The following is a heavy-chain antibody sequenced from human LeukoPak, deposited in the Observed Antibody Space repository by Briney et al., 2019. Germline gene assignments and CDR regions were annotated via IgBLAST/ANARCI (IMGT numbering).Heavy chain of an antibody. CDR2: INPSSSST. V-gene: IGHV1-46*01. J-gene: IGHJ4*02. Sequence: ASVKDSCKASGYTFTSYYMQWVRQAPGQGLEWMGIINPSSSSTSYAQKFQGRVTMTRDTSTNTVYMELSSLRSEDTAVYYCATQKGGYFFDYWGQGTLVTVSS. CDR3: ATQKGGYFFDY. CDR1: GYTFTSYY. D-gene: IGHD5-12*01.